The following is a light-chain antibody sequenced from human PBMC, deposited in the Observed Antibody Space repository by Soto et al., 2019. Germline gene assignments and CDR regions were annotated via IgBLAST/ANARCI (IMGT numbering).Light chain of an antibody. Sequence: EIVMTQSPATLSVSPGERATISCRASQSVSSNLAWYQQKPGQAPRLLIYGASTRATGIPARFSGSGSGTKFTLNISSLQSEDFAVYYCQQYNNWPPNTFGQGNKLEIK. J-gene: IGKJ2*01. CDR1: QSVSSN. V-gene: IGKV3-15*01. CDR2: GAS. CDR3: QQYNNWPPNT.